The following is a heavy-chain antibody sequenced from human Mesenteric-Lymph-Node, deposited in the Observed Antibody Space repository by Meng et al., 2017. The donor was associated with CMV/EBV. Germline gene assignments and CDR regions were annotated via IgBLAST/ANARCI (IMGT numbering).Heavy chain of an antibody. V-gene: IGHV1-2*02. CDR3: ARVEGMSATTSD. CDR1: GYSFNVYY. Sequence: ASVKVSCKASGYSFNVYYIHWVRQAPGQGLEWMGYVNTHSGGTIYAQKFQGRVTMTRDTSIRTAYMELSSLRSDDTVVYYCARVEGMSATTSDWGQGTLVTVSS. J-gene: IGHJ4*02. CDR2: VNTHSGGT. D-gene: IGHD1-7*01.